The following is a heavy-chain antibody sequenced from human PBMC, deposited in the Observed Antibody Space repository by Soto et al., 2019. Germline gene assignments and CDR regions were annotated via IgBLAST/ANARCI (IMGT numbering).Heavy chain of an antibody. D-gene: IGHD2-2*01. J-gene: IGHJ6*03. CDR3: ARIVRDCSSTSCYRPDYYYMDV. CDR2: IWYDGSSK. CDR1: GFTFSSYG. Sequence: GESLKISCAASGFTFSSYGMHWVRQAPGKGLEWVAVIWYDGSSKYYADSVKGRFTISRDNSKNTLYLQMNSLRAEDTAVYYCARIVRDCSSTSCYRPDYYYMDVWGKGTTVTVSS. V-gene: IGHV3-33*01.